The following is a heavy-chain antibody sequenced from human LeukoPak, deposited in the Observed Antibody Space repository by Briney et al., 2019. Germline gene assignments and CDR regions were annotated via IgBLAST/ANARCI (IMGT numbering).Heavy chain of an antibody. CDR3: AGHAPGYCSGGSCYGVGGWFDP. V-gene: IGHV4-59*08. D-gene: IGHD2-15*01. CDR2: IYYSGST. CDR1: GGSISSYY. Sequence: PSETLSLTCTVSGGSISSYYWSWIRQPPGKGLEWIGYIYYSGSTNYNPSLKSRVTISVDTSKNQFSLKLSSVTAADTAVYYCAGHAPGYCSGGSCYGVGGWFDPWGQGTLVTVSS. J-gene: IGHJ5*02.